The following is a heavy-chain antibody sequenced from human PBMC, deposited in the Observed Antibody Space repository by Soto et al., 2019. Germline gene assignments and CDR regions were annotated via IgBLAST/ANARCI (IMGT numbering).Heavy chain of an antibody. CDR2: LFTGGTT. Sequence: PGGSLRLSCAASGFTVSSHYINWVRQTPGKGLEWVSVLFTGGTTYYADSIKGRFTISRDNSRNTVFLQMNSLRAEDTAIYYCARARNVHHEGYFDLWGQGTRVTVSS. D-gene: IGHD3-10*02. J-gene: IGHJ4*02. V-gene: IGHV3-53*01. CDR3: ARARNVHHEGYFDL. CDR1: GFTVSSHY.